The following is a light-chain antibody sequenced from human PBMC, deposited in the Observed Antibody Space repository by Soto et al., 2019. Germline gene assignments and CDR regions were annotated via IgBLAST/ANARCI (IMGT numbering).Light chain of an antibody. CDR3: AAWDDNLNGLV. CDR2: SNN. CDR1: SSSIGSNT. J-gene: IGLJ2*01. Sequence: QSVLTQPPSASGTPGQRVTISCSGSSSSIGSNTVSWSQQLPGTAPKLLIYSNNQRPSGVPDRFSGSKSGTSASLVISGLQYEDEADYYCAAWDDNLNGLVFGGGTKLTVL. V-gene: IGLV1-44*01.